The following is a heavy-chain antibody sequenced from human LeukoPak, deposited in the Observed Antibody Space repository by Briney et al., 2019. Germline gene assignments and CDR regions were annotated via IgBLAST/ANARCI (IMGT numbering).Heavy chain of an antibody. CDR2: ISSSGSTI. CDR3: ANGMYYDFLALDY. V-gene: IGHV3-11*01. CDR1: GFTFSDYY. Sequence: GGSLRLSCAASGFTFSDYYMSWIRQAPGKGLEWVSYISSSGSTIYYADSVKGRFTISRDNAKNSLYLQMNSLRAEDTAVYYCANGMYYDFLALDYWGQGTLVTVSS. D-gene: IGHD3-3*01. J-gene: IGHJ4*02.